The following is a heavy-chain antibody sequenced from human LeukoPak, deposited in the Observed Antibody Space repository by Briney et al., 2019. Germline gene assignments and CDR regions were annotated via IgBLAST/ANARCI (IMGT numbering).Heavy chain of an antibody. CDR2: IYPGDSDT. V-gene: IGHV5-51*01. CDR3: ARPPYYYGSGSSDFDY. D-gene: IGHD3-10*01. J-gene: IGHJ4*02. CDR1: GYRFTSYW. Sequence: GGALKISCKGSGYRFTSYWIGWGRQMPGKGLEGMGIIYPGDSDTRYSPSFQGQVTISADKSISTAYLQWSSLKASDTAMYYCARPPYYYGSGSSDFDYWGQGTLVTVSS.